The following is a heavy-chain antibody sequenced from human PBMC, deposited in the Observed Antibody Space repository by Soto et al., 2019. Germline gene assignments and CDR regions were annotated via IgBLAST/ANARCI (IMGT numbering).Heavy chain of an antibody. J-gene: IGHJ4*02. CDR1: GFTFDDYT. CDR2: ISWDGGST. D-gene: IGHD5-18*01. V-gene: IGHV3-43*01. Sequence: GGSLRLSCAASGFTFDDYTMHWVRQAPGKGLEWVSLISWDGGSTYYADSVKGRFTISRDNSKNSLYLQMNSLRTEDTALYYCAKASVAADTAMAFFDYWGQGTLVTVSS. CDR3: AKASVAADTAMAFFDY.